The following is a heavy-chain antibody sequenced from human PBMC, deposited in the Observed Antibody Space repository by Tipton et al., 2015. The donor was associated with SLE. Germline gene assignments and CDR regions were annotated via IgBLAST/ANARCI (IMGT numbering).Heavy chain of an antibody. V-gene: IGHV4-31*03. CDR3: PIDYHDSTGLHWFDP. CDR1: GGSISSGGYY. CDR2: TYYSGSP. Sequence: TLSLTCNVSGGSISSGGYYWSWIRQHPGKGLEWIGYTYYSGSPYYNPSLKSRVTISLDMSKNQFSLRLSSVTAADTAVYYCPIDYHDSTGLHWFDPWGQGTLVTVSS. D-gene: IGHD3-22*01. J-gene: IGHJ5*02.